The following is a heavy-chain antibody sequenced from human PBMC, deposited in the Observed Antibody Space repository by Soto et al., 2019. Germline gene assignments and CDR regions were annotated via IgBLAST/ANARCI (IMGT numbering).Heavy chain of an antibody. V-gene: IGHV4-34*01. CDR2: INHSGST. D-gene: IGHD6-13*01. CDR3: ARGVAAAGTPGDY. Sequence: QVQLQQWGAGLLKPSETLSLTCAVYGGSFSGYYWSWIRQPPGKGLEWIGEINHSGSTNYNPSLKSRVTISVDTSKKQFSLKLSSVTAADTAVCYCARGVAAAGTPGDYWGQGTLVTVSS. CDR1: GGSFSGYY. J-gene: IGHJ4*02.